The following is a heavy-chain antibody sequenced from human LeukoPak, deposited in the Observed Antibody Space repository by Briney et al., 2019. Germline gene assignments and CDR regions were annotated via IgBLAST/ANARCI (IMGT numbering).Heavy chain of an antibody. CDR1: GFTFSSYS. CDR3: ARDPVATITPLDY. J-gene: IGHJ4*02. CDR2: ISSSSSYI. V-gene: IGHV3-21*01. Sequence: GGSLRLSCAASGFTFSSYSMNWVRQAPGKGLEWVSSISSSSSYIYYADSVKGRFTISRDNAKNSLYLQMNSLRAEDTAVYYCARDPVATITPLDYWGQGTLVTVSS. D-gene: IGHD5-12*01.